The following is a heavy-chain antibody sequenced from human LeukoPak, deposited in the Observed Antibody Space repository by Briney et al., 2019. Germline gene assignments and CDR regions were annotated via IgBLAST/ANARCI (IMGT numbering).Heavy chain of an antibody. CDR3: ALHGGSI. D-gene: IGHD6-25*01. CDR1: AFTFNNYA. Sequence: GGSLRLSCAASAFTFNNYAMSWVRQAPGKGLEWVSTISGSGVSTYYADSVKGRFTISRDNSKNTLYLQMNSLRAEDTAVYYCALHGGSIWGQGTMVTVSS. J-gene: IGHJ3*02. V-gene: IGHV3-23*01. CDR2: ISGSGVST.